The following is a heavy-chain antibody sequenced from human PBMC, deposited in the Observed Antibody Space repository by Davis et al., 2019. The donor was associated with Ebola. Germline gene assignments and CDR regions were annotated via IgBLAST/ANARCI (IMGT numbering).Heavy chain of an antibody. CDR3: ARAVFHEVLDY. D-gene: IGHD3-3*01. J-gene: IGHJ4*02. Sequence: PGGSLRLSCAASGFTFRNYAMNWVRHGPGKWLEWVAVVSHSEREKFYADSVKGRFTISRDNSENTLYLQMNSLTADETAVYYCARAVFHEVLDYWGQGTLVTVSS. CDR2: VSHSEREK. V-gene: IGHV3-30*04. CDR1: GFTFRNYA.